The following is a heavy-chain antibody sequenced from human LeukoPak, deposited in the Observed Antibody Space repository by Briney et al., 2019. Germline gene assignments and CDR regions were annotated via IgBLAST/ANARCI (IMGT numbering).Heavy chain of an antibody. Sequence: SETLSLTCTVSGGSISSGGYYWSWIRQHPGKGLEWIGYIYYSGSTYYNPSLQSRVTISVDTSKNQFSLKLSSVTAADTAVYYCARGLPAAIPVSWFDPWGQGTLVTVSS. CDR2: IYYSGST. D-gene: IGHD2-2*02. CDR3: ARGLPAAIPVSWFDP. J-gene: IGHJ5*02. CDR1: GGSISSGGYY. V-gene: IGHV4-31*03.